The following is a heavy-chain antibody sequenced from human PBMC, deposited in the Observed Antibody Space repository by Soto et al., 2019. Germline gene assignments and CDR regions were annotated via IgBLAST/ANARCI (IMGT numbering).Heavy chain of an antibody. CDR2: ISYDGSNK. CDR1: GFTFSSYG. J-gene: IGHJ6*02. V-gene: IGHV3-30*18. CDR3: AKDAGTTFYYYYGMDV. D-gene: IGHD1-7*01. Sequence: PGGSLRLSCAASGFTFSSYGMHWVRQAPGKGLEWVAVISYDGSNKYHADSVKGRFTISRDNSKNTLYLQMNSLRAEDTAVYYCAKDAGTTFYYYYGMDVWGQGTTVTVSS.